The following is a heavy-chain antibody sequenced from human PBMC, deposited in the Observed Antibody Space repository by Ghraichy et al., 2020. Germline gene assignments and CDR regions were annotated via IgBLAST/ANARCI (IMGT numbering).Heavy chain of an antibody. J-gene: IGHJ3*02. Sequence: SETLSLTCAVYGGSFSGYFWTWIRQPPGKGLEWIGEINHSEYTNYNPSLKSRVTISLDTSKNQFSLKLNSVTAADTAVYFCARIQNYTIAAGDRGDAFDIWGQGTMVTVSS. CDR1: GGSFSGYF. CDR3: ARIQNYTIAAGDRGDAFDI. V-gene: IGHV4-34*01. CDR2: INHSEYT. D-gene: IGHD6-13*01.